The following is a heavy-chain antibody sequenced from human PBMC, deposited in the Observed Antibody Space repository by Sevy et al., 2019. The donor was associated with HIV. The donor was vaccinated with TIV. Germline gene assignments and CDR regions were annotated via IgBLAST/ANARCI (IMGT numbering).Heavy chain of an antibody. CDR1: GFSLNGYW. CDR2: INEDGSVN. V-gene: IGHV3-7*01. CDR3: VRAIQSVVSF. Sequence: GGSLRLSCVASGFSLNGYWMNWVRQAPGKGLEWVTNINEDGSVNYFVDSVKGRFTITRDKARNLVTLHMNALRVEDTALDRCVRAIQSVVSFWGQGTQVTVSS. J-gene: IGHJ4*02.